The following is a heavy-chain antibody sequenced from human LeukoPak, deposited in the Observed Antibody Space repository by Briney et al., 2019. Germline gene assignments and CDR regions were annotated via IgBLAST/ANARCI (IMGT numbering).Heavy chain of an antibody. CDR2: INPNSGGT. CDR3: ARVSALYYYYGMDV. J-gene: IGHJ6*02. CDR1: GYIFTGYY. Sequence: ASVKVSCKASGYIFTGYYMHWVRQAPGQGLEWMGWINPNSGGTNYAQKFQGRVTMTRDTSISTAYMELSRLRSDDTAVYYCARVSALYYYYGMDVWGQGTTVTVSS. V-gene: IGHV1-2*02.